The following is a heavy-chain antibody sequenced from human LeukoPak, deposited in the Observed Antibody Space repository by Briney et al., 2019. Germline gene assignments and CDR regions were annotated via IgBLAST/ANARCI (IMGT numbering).Heavy chain of an antibody. J-gene: IGHJ6*03. CDR1: GGSISSYY. D-gene: IGHD1-14*01. V-gene: IGHV4-59*01. CDR2: IYYSGST. CDR3: ARVEPDYYYYMDV. Sequence: SEILSLTCTVSGGSISSYYWSWIRQPPGKGLEWIGYIYYSGSTNYNPSLKSRVTISVDTSKNQFSLKLSSVTAADTAVYYCARVEPDYYYYMDVWGKGTTVTVSS.